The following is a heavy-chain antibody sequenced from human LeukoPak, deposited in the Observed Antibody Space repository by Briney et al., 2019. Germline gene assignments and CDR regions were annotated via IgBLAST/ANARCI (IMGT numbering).Heavy chain of an antibody. CDR1: GFTFSSYG. V-gene: IGHV3-33*01. CDR2: IWYDGSNK. Sequence: PGGSLRLSCAASGFTFSSYGMRWVRQAPGKGLEWVAVIWYDGSNKYYADSVKGRFTISRDNSKNTLYLQMNSLRAEDTAVYYCARGGGYDYLDYWGQGTLVTVSS. D-gene: IGHD5-12*01. J-gene: IGHJ4*02. CDR3: ARGGGYDYLDY.